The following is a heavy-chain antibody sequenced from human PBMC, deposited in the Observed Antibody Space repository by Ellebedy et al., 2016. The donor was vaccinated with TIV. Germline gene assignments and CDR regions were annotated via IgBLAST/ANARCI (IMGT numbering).Heavy chain of an antibody. D-gene: IGHD3-10*01. CDR2: IWYDGSNE. J-gene: IGHJ4*02. CDR1: GFTFGISW. CDR3: ARAVGTSGTGAPY. Sequence: PGGSLRLSCEASGFTFGISWMDWVRQAPGKGLEWVAVIWYDGSNEYYADSVKGRFTISRDNSKNTLHLQMNSLRVEDTAVYYCARAVGTSGTGAPYWGQGTLVSVSS. V-gene: IGHV3-33*08.